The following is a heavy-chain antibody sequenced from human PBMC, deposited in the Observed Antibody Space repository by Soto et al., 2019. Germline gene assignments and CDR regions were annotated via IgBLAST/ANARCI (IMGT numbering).Heavy chain of an antibody. V-gene: IGHV4-30-2*01. Sequence: SLTCAVSGGSISSGGYPWSWIRQPPGKGLEWIGYIYHSGSTYYNPSLKSRVTISVDRSKNQFSLKLSSVTAADTAVYYCARSNYYYYGMDVWGQGTTVTVSS. CDR3: ARSNYYYYGMDV. CDR2: IYHSGST. J-gene: IGHJ6*02. CDR1: GGSISSGGYP.